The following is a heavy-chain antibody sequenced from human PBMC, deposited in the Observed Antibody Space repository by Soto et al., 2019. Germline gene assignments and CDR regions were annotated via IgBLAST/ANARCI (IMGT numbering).Heavy chain of an antibody. CDR1: GFTLSTFA. CDR3: VRGVGPVTFDY. Sequence: SGGSLRLSCAVSGFTLSTFAMTWVRQAPGKGLECVSGIVGSGSQIHYADSVKGRFTISRDNAKNALYLQMNSLRAEDTAVYYCVRGVGPVTFDYWGQGTLVTVSS. CDR2: IVGSGSQI. V-gene: IGHV3-21*01. J-gene: IGHJ4*02. D-gene: IGHD2-15*01.